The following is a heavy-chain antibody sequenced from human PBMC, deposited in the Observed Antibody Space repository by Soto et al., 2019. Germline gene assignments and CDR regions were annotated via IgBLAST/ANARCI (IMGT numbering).Heavy chain of an antibody. CDR3: ARAPQAGIVGASQYYFDY. CDR1: GGSFSGYY. CDR2: INHSGST. Sequence: PSETLSLTCAVYGGSFSGYYWSWIRQPPGKGLEWIGEINHSGSTNYNPSLKSRVTISVDTSKNQFSLKLSSVTAADTAVYYCARAPQAGIVGASQYYFDYWGQGTLVTVSS. D-gene: IGHD1-26*01. V-gene: IGHV4-34*01. J-gene: IGHJ4*02.